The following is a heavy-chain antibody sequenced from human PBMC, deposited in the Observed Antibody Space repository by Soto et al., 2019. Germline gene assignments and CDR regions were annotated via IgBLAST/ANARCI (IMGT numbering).Heavy chain of an antibody. CDR3: ARALSTHIAVAGMGYFDS. Sequence: ASVKVSCKASGYTFTSYAMHWVRQAPGQRLEWMGWINAGNGNTKYSQKFQGRVTITRDTSASTAYMQLTSVTAADTAVYYCARALSTHIAVAGMGYFDSWGPGTLVTVSS. V-gene: IGHV1-3*01. CDR2: INAGNGNT. CDR1: GYTFTSYA. D-gene: IGHD6-19*01. J-gene: IGHJ4*02.